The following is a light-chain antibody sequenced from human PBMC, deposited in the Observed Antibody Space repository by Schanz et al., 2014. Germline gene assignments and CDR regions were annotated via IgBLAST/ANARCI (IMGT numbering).Light chain of an antibody. CDR1: SSDVGGYNY. CDR3: SSYTVTSTLV. V-gene: IGLV2-14*01. CDR2: DVS. J-gene: IGLJ2*01. Sequence: QSALTQPPSASGSPGQSVTISCTGTSSDVGGYNYVSWYQQHPGKAPKLMIYDVSNRPSGVSNRFSGSKSGNTASLTISGLQAEDEADYYCSSYTVTSTLVFGGGTKLTVL.